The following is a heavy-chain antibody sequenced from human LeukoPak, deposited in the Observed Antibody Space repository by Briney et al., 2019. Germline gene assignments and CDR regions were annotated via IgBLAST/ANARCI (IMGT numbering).Heavy chain of an antibody. CDR1: GASFSAYY. Sequence: SETLSLTCDVYGASFSAYYWSWIRQPPGKGLEWIGEINRSGSTNYNPSLKSRVTMLADTSKNQFSLKLTSVTAADTAVYYCARHKYREGYCYYYMDVWGKGTTVTISS. CDR3: ARHKYREGYCYYYMDV. J-gene: IGHJ6*03. V-gene: IGHV4-34*01. D-gene: IGHD5-18*01. CDR2: INRSGST.